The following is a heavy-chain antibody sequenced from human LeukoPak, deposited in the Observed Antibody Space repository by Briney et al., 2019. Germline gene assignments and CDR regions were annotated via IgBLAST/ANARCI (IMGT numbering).Heavy chain of an antibody. CDR2: IRSKANNYAT. D-gene: IGHD5-18*01. CDR3: SRLRGGYSFGSFDY. Sequence: GGSLRLSCAASGFTFSGSAMHWVRQAPGKGLEWVGRIRSKANNYATAYAASVNGRFTISRDDSKNTAYLQMNSLKAEDTAVYYCSRLRGGYSFGSFDYWGHGALVTVSS. V-gene: IGHV3-73*01. CDR1: GFTFSGSA. J-gene: IGHJ4*03.